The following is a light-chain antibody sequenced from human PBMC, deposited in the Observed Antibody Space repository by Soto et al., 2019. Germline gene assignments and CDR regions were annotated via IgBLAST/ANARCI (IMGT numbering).Light chain of an antibody. CDR2: GAS. Sequence: IQLTRSPSSLSASVGDRVTITCRASQGIGSYLAWYQQKPGKAPKLLIYGASTLQSGVPSRFSGSGSGTDFTLTISSLQPEDFATSYCQQLNSYPVTFGQGTRLEIK. J-gene: IGKJ5*01. CDR1: QGIGSY. V-gene: IGKV1-9*01. CDR3: QQLNSYPVT.